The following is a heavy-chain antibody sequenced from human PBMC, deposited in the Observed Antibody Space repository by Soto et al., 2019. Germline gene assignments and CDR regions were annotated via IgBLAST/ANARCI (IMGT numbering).Heavy chain of an antibody. CDR3: AREKRIAARLSYYYGMDV. J-gene: IGHJ6*02. V-gene: IGHV3-33*01. CDR1: GFTFSSYG. D-gene: IGHD6-6*01. CDR2: IWYDGSNK. Sequence: GGSLRLSCAASGFTFSSYGMHWVRQAPGKGLEWVAVIWYDGSNKYYADSVKGRFTISRDNSKNTLYLQMNSLRAEDTAVYYCAREKRIAARLSYYYGMDVWGQGTTVTVSS.